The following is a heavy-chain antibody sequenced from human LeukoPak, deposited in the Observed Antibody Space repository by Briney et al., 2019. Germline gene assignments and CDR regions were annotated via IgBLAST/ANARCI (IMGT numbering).Heavy chain of an antibody. D-gene: IGHD5-24*01. CDR3: ARDGYNYWFDP. J-gene: IGHJ5*02. CDR1: GFTFSSYS. CDR2: ISSSGSTI. V-gene: IGHV3-48*04. Sequence: PGGSLRLSCAASGFTFSSYSMNWVRQAPGKGLEWVSYISSSGSTIYYADSVKGRFTISRDNAKNSLYLQMNSLRAEDTAVYYCARDGYNYWFDPWGQGTLVTVSS.